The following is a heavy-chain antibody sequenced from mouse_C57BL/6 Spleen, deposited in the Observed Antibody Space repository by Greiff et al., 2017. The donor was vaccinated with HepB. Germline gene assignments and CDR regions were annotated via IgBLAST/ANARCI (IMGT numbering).Heavy chain of an antibody. CDR1: GYTFTSYW. CDR2: FDPSDSYT. Sequence: QLQQPGAELVMPGASVKLSCKASGYTFTSYWMHWVKQRPGQGLEWIGEFDPSDSYTNYNQKFKGKSTLTVDKSSSTAYMQLSSLTSEDSAVYYCARDTTVVARYFDVWGTGTTVTVSS. J-gene: IGHJ1*03. D-gene: IGHD1-1*01. CDR3: ARDTTVVARYFDV. V-gene: IGHV1-69*01.